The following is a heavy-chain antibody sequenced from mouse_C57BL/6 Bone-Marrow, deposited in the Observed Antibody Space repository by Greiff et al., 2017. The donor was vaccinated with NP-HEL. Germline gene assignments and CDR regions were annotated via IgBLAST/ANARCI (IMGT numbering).Heavy chain of an antibody. CDR2: IAPSDSYT. CDR3: ARSPFTTVVSPPFDY. CDR1: GYTFTSYW. V-gene: IGHV1-50*01. J-gene: IGHJ2*01. D-gene: IGHD1-1*01. Sequence: QVQLQQPGAELVKPGASVKLSCKASGYTFTSYWMQWVKQRPGQGLEWIGEIAPSDSYTNYNQKFKGKATLTVDTSSSTAYMQLSSLTSEDSAVYYCARSPFTTVVSPPFDYWGQGTTLTVSS.